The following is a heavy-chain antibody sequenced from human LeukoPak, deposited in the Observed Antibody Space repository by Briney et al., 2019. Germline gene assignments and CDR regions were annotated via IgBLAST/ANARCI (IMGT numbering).Heavy chain of an antibody. CDR1: GGTFSSYT. D-gene: IGHD3-22*01. CDR2: IIPILGIA. V-gene: IGHV1-69*02. Sequence: GASVKVSCTASGGTFSSYTISWVRQAPGQGLEWMGRIIPILGIANYAQKFQGRVTITADKSTSTAYMELSSLRSEDTAVYYCARVPLDYYDSSDLDYWGQGTLVTVSS. CDR3: ARVPLDYYDSSDLDY. J-gene: IGHJ4*02.